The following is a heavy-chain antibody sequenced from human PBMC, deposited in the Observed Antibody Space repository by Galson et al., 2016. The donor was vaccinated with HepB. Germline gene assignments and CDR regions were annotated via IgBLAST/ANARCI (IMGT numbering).Heavy chain of an antibody. CDR1: GGSFSSSSYY. CDR2: IYYSGST. Sequence: ETLSLTCTVSGGSFSSSSYYWGWIRQPPGRGLEWIGSIYYSGSTYYHPSLKSRVTISVDTSKNQFSLKLSSVTAADTAVYYCARQGDPLIPWIQLWLPVYWGQGTLVTVSS. J-gene: IGHJ4*02. V-gene: IGHV4-39*01. CDR3: ARQGDPLIPWIQLWLPVY. D-gene: IGHD5-18*01.